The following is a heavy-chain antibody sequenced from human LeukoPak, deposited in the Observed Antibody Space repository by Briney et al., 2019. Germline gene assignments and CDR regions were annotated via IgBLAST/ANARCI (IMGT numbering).Heavy chain of an antibody. CDR2: ISSSSSYI. Sequence: GGSLRLSCAASGFTFSSYSMNWVRQAPGKGLEWVSSISSSSSYIYYADSVKGRFTISRDNAKNSLYLQMNSLRAEDTAVYYCARQGAVWDYGSGSYYGDYFDYWGQGTLVTVSS. J-gene: IGHJ4*02. CDR3: ARQGAVWDYGSGSYYGDYFDY. CDR1: GFTFSSYS. D-gene: IGHD3-10*01. V-gene: IGHV3-21*04.